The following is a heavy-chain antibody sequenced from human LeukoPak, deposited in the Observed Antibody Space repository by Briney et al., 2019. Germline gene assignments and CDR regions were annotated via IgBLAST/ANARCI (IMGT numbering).Heavy chain of an antibody. CDR3: AKGQPYYDFWSGYYTA. V-gene: IGHV3-23*01. CDR1: GFTFSSYA. CDR2: ISGSGGST. Sequence: PGGSLRLSWAASGFTFSSYAMSWVRQAPGKGLEWVSAISGSGGSTYYADSVKGRFTISRDNSKNTLYLQMNSLRAEDTAVYYCAKGQPYYDFWSGYYTAWGQGTLVTVSS. D-gene: IGHD3-3*01. J-gene: IGHJ4*02.